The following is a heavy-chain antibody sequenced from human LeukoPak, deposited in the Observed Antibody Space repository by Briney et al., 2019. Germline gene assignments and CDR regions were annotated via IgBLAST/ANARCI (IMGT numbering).Heavy chain of an antibody. D-gene: IGHD6-13*01. J-gene: IGHJ3*02. CDR3: ARPSSWYIDSFDI. CDR1: GFTFSVYS. Sequence: GGSLRLSCAASGFTFSVYSMNWVRQSPGKGLEWVASISASTSSIYYADSLKGRFTISRDNAKNSLYLQMNSLRAEDTAVYYCARPSSWYIDSFDIWGQGTMVSVSS. CDR2: ISASTSSI. V-gene: IGHV3-21*01.